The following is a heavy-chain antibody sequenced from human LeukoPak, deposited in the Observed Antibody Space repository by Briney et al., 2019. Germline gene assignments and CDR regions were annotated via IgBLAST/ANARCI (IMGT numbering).Heavy chain of an antibody. CDR3: AKAYWYGSGSYLGGFDY. J-gene: IGHJ4*02. D-gene: IGHD3-10*01. CDR2: ISGSGGST. V-gene: IGHV3-23*01. Sequence: QTGGSLRLSCAASGFTFSSYAMSWVRQAPGKGLEWVSAISGSGGSTYYSDSVKGRFTISRDNSKNTLYLQMNSLRAEDTAEYYCAKAYWYGSGSYLGGFDYWGQRTLVTVSS. CDR1: GFTFSSYA.